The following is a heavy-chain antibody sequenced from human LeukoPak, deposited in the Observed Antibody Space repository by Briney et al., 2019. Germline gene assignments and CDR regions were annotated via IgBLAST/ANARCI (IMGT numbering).Heavy chain of an antibody. D-gene: IGHD4-23*01. CDR1: GFTFSSYA. J-gene: IGHJ4*02. Sequence: GGSLRLSCAVSGFTFSSYAVHWVRQAPGKGLEWVAVISYDGNNKYYADSVKGRFTISRDNSKNTLYLQMNSLKTEDTAVYYCTTRFTVVTPYLDYWGQGTLVTVSS. CDR3: TTRFTVVTPYLDY. V-gene: IGHV3-30-3*01. CDR2: ISYDGNNK.